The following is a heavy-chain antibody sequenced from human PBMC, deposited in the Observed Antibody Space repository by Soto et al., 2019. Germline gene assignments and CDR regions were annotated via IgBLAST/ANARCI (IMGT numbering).Heavy chain of an antibody. CDR3: AKEITMVRGERIFDY. Sequence: HPGGSLRLSCAASGFTFSSYGMHWVRQAPGKGLEWVAVISSDGSNKYYADSVKGRFTVSRDNPKNMLYLQMNSLRAEDTAVYYCAKEITMVRGERIFDYWGQGTLVTVSS. J-gene: IGHJ4*02. V-gene: IGHV3-30*18. D-gene: IGHD3-10*01. CDR2: ISSDGSNK. CDR1: GFTFSSYG.